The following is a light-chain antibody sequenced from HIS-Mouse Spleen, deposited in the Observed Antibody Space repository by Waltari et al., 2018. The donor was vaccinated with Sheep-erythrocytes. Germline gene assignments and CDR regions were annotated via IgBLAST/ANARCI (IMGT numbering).Light chain of an antibody. Sequence: AIQMTQSPSSLSASVGDRVTTPFRASQGISNDLGWYQQKPGKAPKLLIYAESSLQSCGPSRFSGSGSGTDFTLTISSLQPEDFATYYCLQDYNYPYTFGQGTKLEIK. V-gene: IGKV1-6*01. J-gene: IGKJ2*01. CDR2: AES. CDR3: LQDYNYPYT. CDR1: QGISND.